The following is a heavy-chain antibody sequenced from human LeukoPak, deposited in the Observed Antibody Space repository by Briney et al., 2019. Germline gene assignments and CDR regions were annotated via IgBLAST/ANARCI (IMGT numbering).Heavy chain of an antibody. CDR2: IRYDGSNK. V-gene: IGHV3-30*02. CDR3: AKDLPSYDFWSGSMY. D-gene: IGHD3-3*01. CDR1: GFTFSSYG. Sequence: GGSLRLSCAASGFTFSSYGMHWVRQAPGKGLEGVAFIRYDGSNKYYADSVKGRFTISRDNSKNTLYLKMNSLRAEDTAVYYCAKDLPSYDFWSGSMYWGQGTLVTVSS. J-gene: IGHJ4*02.